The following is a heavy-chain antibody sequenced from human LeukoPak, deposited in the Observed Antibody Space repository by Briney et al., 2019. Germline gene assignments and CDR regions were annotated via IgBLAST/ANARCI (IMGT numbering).Heavy chain of an antibody. D-gene: IGHD5-24*01. J-gene: IGHJ3*02. CDR2: IYYSGST. Sequence: PGGSLRLSCAASGFTFSNAWMSWVRQAPGKGLEWIGYIYYSGSTNYNPSLKSRVTISVDTSKNQFSLKLSSVTAADTAVYYCAREGDGYNYGAFDIWGQGTMVTVSS. CDR3: AREGDGYNYGAFDI. V-gene: IGHV4-59*01. CDR1: GFTFSNAW.